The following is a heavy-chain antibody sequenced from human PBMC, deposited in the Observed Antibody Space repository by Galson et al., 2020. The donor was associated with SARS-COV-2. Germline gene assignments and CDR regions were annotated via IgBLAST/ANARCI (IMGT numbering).Heavy chain of an antibody. V-gene: IGHV2-5*02. J-gene: IGHJ4*02. D-gene: IGHD4-4*01. CDR2: LYWDNGV. Sequence: KMSGPTLAKPTQTLTLTCTFSGSSFSISGVGVGWIRQPSGKALEWLALLYWDNGVRYSPSLKSRLTITKDTSKNQVVLTMSNMDTVDTATYYCAHRRNSSAGGQTFDYWGQGTLVTVSS. CDR3: AHRRNSSAGGQTFDY. CDR1: GSSFSISGVG.